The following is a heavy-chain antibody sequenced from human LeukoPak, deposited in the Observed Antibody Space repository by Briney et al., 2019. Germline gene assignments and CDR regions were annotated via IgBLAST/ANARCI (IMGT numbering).Heavy chain of an antibody. V-gene: IGHV3-7*01. D-gene: IGHD3-3*01. CDR1: KIISSRFW. J-gene: IGHJ4*02. CDR3: AVLRSLDH. Sequence: SLKLSSADTKIISSRFWMSWIHQSTGKGREWVANINQDGSEKHYVDSVKGRFTISRDNAKNSVYLQMNSLRAEDTAVYYCAVLRSLDHWGQGTLVTVSS. CDR2: INQDGSEK.